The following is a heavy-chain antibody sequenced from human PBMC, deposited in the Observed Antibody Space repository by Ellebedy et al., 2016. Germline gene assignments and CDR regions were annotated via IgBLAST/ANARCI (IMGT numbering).Heavy chain of an antibody. CDR3: ARDLHVETITKAPSVGMDV. J-gene: IGHJ6*02. CDR2: IYHSGST. V-gene: IGHV4-4*02. D-gene: IGHD5-24*01. Sequence: SETLSLXXAVSGGSISSSNWWSWVRQPPGKGLEWIGAIYHSGSTNYNPSLKSRVTISLDTSKNQFSLKLNSVTAADTAVYYCARDLHVETITKAPSVGMDVWGQGTTVTVSS. CDR1: GGSISSSNW.